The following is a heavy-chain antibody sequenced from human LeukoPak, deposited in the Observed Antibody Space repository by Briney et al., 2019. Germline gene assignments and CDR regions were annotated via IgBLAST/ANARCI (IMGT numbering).Heavy chain of an antibody. Sequence: SETLSLTCTVSGGSISGYYWSWIRQPPGKGLEWIGEINHSGSTNYNPSLKSRVTTSVDTSKNQFSLKLSSVTAADTAVYYCARRFFLGIWQQLVRGWFDPWGQGTLVTVSS. V-gene: IGHV4-34*01. J-gene: IGHJ5*02. CDR2: INHSGST. CDR1: GGSISGYY. CDR3: ARRFFLGIWQQLVRGWFDP. D-gene: IGHD6-13*01.